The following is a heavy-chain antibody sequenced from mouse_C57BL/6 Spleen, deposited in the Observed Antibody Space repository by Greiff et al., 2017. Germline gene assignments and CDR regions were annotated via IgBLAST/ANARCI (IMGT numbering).Heavy chain of an antibody. CDR1: GYAFSSSW. V-gene: IGHV1-82*01. CDR3: ARTITTVVDHWFSY. J-gene: IGHJ3*01. Sequence: VQLQQSGPELVKPGASVKISCKASGYAFSSSWMNWVKQRPGKGLEWIGRIYPGDGDTNYNGTFKGKATLTADKSSSTAYMQLISLTSEDSAVYVCARTITTVVDHWFSYWGHGTLVTVAA. CDR2: IYPGDGDT. D-gene: IGHD1-1*01.